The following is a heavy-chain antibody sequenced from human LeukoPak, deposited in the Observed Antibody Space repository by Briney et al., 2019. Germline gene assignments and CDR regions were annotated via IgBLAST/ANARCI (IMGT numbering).Heavy chain of an antibody. Sequence: PSGTLSLTCAVSGAPITYYWSWVRLSPGKGLEWIGEVHRDGYTNYNPSLKSRVTISVDKSKDQFSLNLNSVTAADTAVYYCARGTYYYDTSGLFDYWGQGTLVTISS. J-gene: IGHJ4*02. CDR3: ARGTYYYDTSGLFDY. CDR2: VHRDGYT. CDR1: GAPITYY. V-gene: IGHV4-4*02. D-gene: IGHD3-22*01.